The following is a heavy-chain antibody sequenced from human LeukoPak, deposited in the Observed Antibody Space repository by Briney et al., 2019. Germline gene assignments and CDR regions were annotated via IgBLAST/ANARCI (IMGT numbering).Heavy chain of an antibody. CDR1: GFTFSSYS. CDR3: ARVDGYYYGSGSPNQFDY. Sequence: GGSLRLSCAASGFTFSSYSMNWVRQAPGKGLEWVSSISSSSSYIYYADSVKGRFTISRDNVKNSLYLQMNSLRAEDTAVYYCARVDGYYYGSGSPNQFDYWGQGTLVTVSS. CDR2: ISSSSSYI. J-gene: IGHJ4*02. D-gene: IGHD3-10*01. V-gene: IGHV3-21*01.